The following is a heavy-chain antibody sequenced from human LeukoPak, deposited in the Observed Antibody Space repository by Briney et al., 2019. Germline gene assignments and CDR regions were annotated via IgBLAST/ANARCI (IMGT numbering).Heavy chain of an antibody. V-gene: IGHV4-38-2*02. Sequence: SETLSLTCTVSGYSISSGYYWGWIRQPPGKGLEWIGSIYHSGSTYYNPSLKSRVTISVDASKNQFSLKLSSVTAADTALYYCARITTYYYMDVWGKGTTVTVSS. J-gene: IGHJ6*03. CDR1: GYSISSGYY. CDR3: ARITTYYYMDV. D-gene: IGHD3-16*01. CDR2: IYHSGST.